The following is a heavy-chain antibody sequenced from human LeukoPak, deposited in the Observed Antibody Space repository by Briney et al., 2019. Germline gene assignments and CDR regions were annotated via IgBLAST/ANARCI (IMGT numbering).Heavy chain of an antibody. CDR3: ARWGYSIFGHYYYYMDV. CDR2: IYHSGTT. J-gene: IGHJ6*03. D-gene: IGHD6-13*01. CDR1: GGSISSSNW. V-gene: IGHV4-4*02. Sequence: PSGTLSLTCAVSGGSISSSNWWSWVRPPPGKGLEWIGEIYHSGTTNYNPSLKSRVTISVDKSKNQFSLKLSSVTAADTAVYYCARWGYSIFGHYYYYMDVWGKGTTVTVSS.